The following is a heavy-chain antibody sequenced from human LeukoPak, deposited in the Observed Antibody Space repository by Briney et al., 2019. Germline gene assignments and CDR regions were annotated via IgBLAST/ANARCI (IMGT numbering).Heavy chain of an antibody. CDR1: EFAFSDYA. CDR3: AKWSLLWFGELFRGY. J-gene: IGHJ4*02. D-gene: IGHD3-10*01. Sequence: GGSLRLSCVASEFAFSDYAMSWVRQAPGKGPEWVSTISRNSATWYADSVMGRFTISRDNSKNTLYLQMNSLRAEDTAVYYCAKWSLLWFGELFRGYWGQGTLVTVSS. CDR2: ISRNSAT. V-gene: IGHV3-23*01.